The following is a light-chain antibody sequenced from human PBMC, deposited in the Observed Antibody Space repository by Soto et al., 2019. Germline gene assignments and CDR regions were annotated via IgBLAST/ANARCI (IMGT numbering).Light chain of an antibody. CDR3: QQYDNAPLT. CDR1: QCIASSY. J-gene: IGKJ2*01. V-gene: IGKV3-20*01. Sequence: EIVLTQSPGTLSLSPGERATLSCRASQCIASSYLAWYQQKPGQTPRLLIYAASSRATGIPDKISGSGSGTDFTLTITRLEPEDSAVYYCQQYDNAPLTFGQGTKVEIK. CDR2: AAS.